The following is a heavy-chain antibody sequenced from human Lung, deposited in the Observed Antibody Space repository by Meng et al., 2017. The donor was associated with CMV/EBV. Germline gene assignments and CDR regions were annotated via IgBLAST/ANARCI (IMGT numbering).Heavy chain of an antibody. CDR3: ARGHLPVWTGYSEKNGMDV. Sequence: SETLSLTCAVYGGSFSDYYWSWIRQPPGKGLEWIGEINHSGSTNYNPSLKSRVTISVDTSKNQFSLKVSSVTAADTAVYYCARGHLPVWTGYSEKNGMDVWGQGXTVTVSS. V-gene: IGHV4-34*01. CDR2: INHSGST. CDR1: GGSFSDYY. D-gene: IGHD3/OR15-3a*01. J-gene: IGHJ6*02.